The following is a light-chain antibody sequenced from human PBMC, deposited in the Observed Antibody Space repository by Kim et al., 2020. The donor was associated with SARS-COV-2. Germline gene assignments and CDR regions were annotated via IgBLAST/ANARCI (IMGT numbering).Light chain of an antibody. CDR3: QQYYATPPT. CDR1: QSVLYSSNNKNF. CDR2: WAS. Sequence: DIVMTQSSDSLAVSLGERATINCKSSQSVLYSSNNKNFLAWYQQKPGQPPKLLISWASTRESGVPDRFSGSGSGTDFTLAISSLQAEDVAVYYCQQYYATPPTFGQGTKLEI. J-gene: IGKJ2*01. V-gene: IGKV4-1*01.